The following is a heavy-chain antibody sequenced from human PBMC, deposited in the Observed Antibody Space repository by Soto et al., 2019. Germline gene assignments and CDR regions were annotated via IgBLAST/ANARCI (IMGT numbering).Heavy chain of an antibody. CDR2: IKSKTDGGTT. CDR3: TTVFASYYYGMDV. CDR1: GFTFSNAW. J-gene: IGHJ6*02. D-gene: IGHD2-21*01. V-gene: IGHV3-15*07. Sequence: EVQLVESGGGLVKPGGSLRLSCAASGFTFSNAWMNWVRQAPGKGLEWVGRIKSKTDGGTTDYAAPVKGRFTISRDESKNTLYLQMNSLKTEDTAVYYCTTVFASYYYGMDVWGQGTTVTVSS.